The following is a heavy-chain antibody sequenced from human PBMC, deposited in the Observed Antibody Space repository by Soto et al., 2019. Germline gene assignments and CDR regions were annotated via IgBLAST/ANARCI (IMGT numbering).Heavy chain of an antibody. V-gene: IGHV3-21*01. J-gene: IGHJ4*02. CDR1: GFTFSTYT. Sequence: PGGSLRLSCAASGFTFSTYTMNWVRQAPGKGLEWVSSISSSSYTYYADSVKGRFTISRDNAKNSLYLQMNSLRAKDTAVYYCAREITGYGSLTYFDYWGQGTLVTVSS. CDR3: AREITGYGSLTYFDY. CDR2: ISSSSYT. D-gene: IGHD3-10*01.